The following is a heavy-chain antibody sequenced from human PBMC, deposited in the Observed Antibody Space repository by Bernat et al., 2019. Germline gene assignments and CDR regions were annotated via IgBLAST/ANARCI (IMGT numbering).Heavy chain of an antibody. CDR1: GFTFSSYA. D-gene: IGHD6-19*01. V-gene: IGHV3-30-3*01. CDR3: AKGDSSGWYYFDY. J-gene: IGHJ4*02. Sequence: QVQLVESGGGVVQPGRSLRLSCAASGFTFSSYALHWVRQAPGQGLEWVALISYDGSNKYYADSVKGRFTISRDNSKNTLYLQMNSLRAEDTAVYYCAKGDSSGWYYFDYWGQGTLVTVSS. CDR2: ISYDGSNK.